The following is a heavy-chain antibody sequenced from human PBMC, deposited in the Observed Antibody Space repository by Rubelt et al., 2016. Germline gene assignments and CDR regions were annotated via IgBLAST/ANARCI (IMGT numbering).Heavy chain of an antibody. CDR1: GGTFSSYA. D-gene: IGHD1-26*01. V-gene: IGHV1-69*04. Sequence: QVQLAQSGAEAKKPGSSVKVACKASGGTFSSYAISWVRQAPGQGLEWMGRIIPILGIANYDQRFQGRVTMTADKSTSTAYMELSSLRSEDTAVYYCARDGSSDYWGQGTLVTVSS. CDR2: IIPILGIA. CDR3: ARDGSSDY. J-gene: IGHJ4*02.